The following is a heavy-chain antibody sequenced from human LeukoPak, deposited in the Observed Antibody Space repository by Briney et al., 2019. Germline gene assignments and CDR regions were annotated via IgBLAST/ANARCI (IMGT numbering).Heavy chain of an antibody. J-gene: IGHJ4*02. Sequence: PSETLSLTCTVSGGSISSYYWSWIRQPAGKGLEWIGRIYTSGSTNYNPSLKSRVTMSVDTSKNQFSLKLSSVTAADTAVYYCARAESSSGWYYFDYWGQGTLVTVSS. CDR3: ARAESSSGWYYFDY. D-gene: IGHD6-19*01. V-gene: IGHV4-4*07. CDR2: IYTSGST. CDR1: GGSISSYY.